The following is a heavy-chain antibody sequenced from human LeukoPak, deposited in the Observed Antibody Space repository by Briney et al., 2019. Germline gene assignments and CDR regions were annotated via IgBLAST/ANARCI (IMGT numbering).Heavy chain of an antibody. V-gene: IGHV3-9*01. J-gene: IGHJ3*02. CDR1: GFTFDDYA. CDR3: ARSKVLDFWSGRQKIDAFDI. D-gene: IGHD3-3*01. Sequence: HPGRSLRLSCAASGFTFDDYAMHWVRQAPGKGLEWVSGISWNSGSIGYADSVKGRFTISRDNAKNSLYLQMNSLRAEDTAVYYCARSKVLDFWSGRQKIDAFDIWGQGTMVTVSS. CDR2: ISWNSGSI.